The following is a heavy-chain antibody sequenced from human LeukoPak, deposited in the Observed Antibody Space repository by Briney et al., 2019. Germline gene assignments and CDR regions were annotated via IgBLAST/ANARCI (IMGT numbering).Heavy chain of an antibody. CDR1: GFTFSSYW. D-gene: IGHD4-11*01. Sequence: QTGGSLRLSCAASGFTFSSYWMSWVRQAPGKGLEWVASIKQDGTEKHYVDSVKGRFTISKDNAKNSLYLQMNSLRAEDTAVYYCAREDHSNYEYWGQGTLVTVSS. V-gene: IGHV3-7*03. J-gene: IGHJ4*02. CDR3: AREDHSNYEY. CDR2: IKQDGTEK.